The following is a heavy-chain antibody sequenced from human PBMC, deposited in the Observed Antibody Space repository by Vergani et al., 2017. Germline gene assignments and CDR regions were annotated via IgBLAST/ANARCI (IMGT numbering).Heavy chain of an antibody. Sequence: QVQLQQWGAGLLKPSETLSLTCAVYGGSFSGYYWSWIRQPPGKGREWIGEINHSGSTNYNPTLKSRVTISVDTSKNQFSLTLSSVTAADTAVYYCARRRKTSIAAAVLFDPWGQGTLVTVSS. CDR1: GGSFSGYY. D-gene: IGHD6-13*01. CDR2: INHSGST. CDR3: ARRRKTSIAAAVLFDP. V-gene: IGHV4-34*01. J-gene: IGHJ5*02.